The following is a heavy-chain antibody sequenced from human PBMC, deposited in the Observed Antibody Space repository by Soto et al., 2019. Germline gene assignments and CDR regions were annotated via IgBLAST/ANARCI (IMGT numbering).Heavy chain of an antibody. CDR3: TRVGGYYGDYQKFDY. D-gene: IGHD4-17*01. CDR2: IYYSGST. V-gene: IGHV4-59*01. J-gene: IGHJ4*02. CDR1: GGSISGYY. Sequence: SETLSLTCLVSGGSISGYYWSWLRQPPGKGLEWIGNIYYSGSTNYNPSRKSQVTISVDTSKNQFSLKLRSVTAADTAVYYCTRVGGYYGDYQKFDYWGQGTLVTVSS.